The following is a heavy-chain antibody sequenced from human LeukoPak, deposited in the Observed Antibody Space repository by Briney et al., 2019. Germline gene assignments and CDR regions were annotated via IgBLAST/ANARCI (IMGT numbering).Heavy chain of an antibody. J-gene: IGHJ5*02. CDR1: GGSFSGYY. CDR2: INHSGST. V-gene: IGHV4-34*01. CDR3: ARGLGYCSSTSCYWGQNWFDP. D-gene: IGHD2-2*01. Sequence: SETLSLTCAVYGGSFSGYYWSWIRQPPGKGLEWIGEINHSGSTNYNPSLRSRVTISVDTSKNQFSLKLSSVTAADTAVYYCARGLGYCSSTSCYWGQNWFDPWGQGTLVTVSS.